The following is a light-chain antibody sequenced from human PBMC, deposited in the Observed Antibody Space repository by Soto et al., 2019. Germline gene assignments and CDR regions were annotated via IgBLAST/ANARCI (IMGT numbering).Light chain of an antibody. J-gene: IGLJ3*02. Sequence: QSVLTQPPSVSAAPGQKVTISCSGSNSNTGNNYVSWYQQVPGTAPKLLIYDNNKRPPGIPDRFSGSKSATSATLGNTGLQTGDEADYYCGAAGVFGGGTKLTVL. CDR2: DNN. V-gene: IGLV1-51*01. CDR1: NSNTGNNY. CDR3: GAAGV.